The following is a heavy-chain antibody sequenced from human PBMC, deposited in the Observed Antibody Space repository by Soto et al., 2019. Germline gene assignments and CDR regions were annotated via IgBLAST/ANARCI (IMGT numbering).Heavy chain of an antibody. CDR1: GGSISSGGYY. J-gene: IGHJ4*02. Sequence: PSETLSLTCTVSGGSISSGGYYWSWIRQHPGKGLEWIGYIHYSGSTYYNPSLKSRVTISVDTSKNQFSLKLTSVTAADTAVYYCARGQVVAAQHWGQGTPVTVSS. CDR2: IHYSGST. CDR3: ARGQVVAAQH. V-gene: IGHV4-31*03. D-gene: IGHD2-15*01.